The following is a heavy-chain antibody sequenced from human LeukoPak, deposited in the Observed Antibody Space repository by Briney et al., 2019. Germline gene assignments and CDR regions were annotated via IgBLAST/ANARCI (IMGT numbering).Heavy chain of an antibody. V-gene: IGHV4-59*01. D-gene: IGHD1-26*01. Sequence: PSETLSLTCTVSGGSISSYYWSWIRQPPGKGLEWIGYIYYSGSTNYNPSLKSRVTISVDTSKNQFPLKLSSVTAADTAVYYCARVGAGSSYWGQGTLVTVSS. CDR3: ARVGAGSSY. J-gene: IGHJ4*02. CDR1: GGSISSYY. CDR2: IYYSGST.